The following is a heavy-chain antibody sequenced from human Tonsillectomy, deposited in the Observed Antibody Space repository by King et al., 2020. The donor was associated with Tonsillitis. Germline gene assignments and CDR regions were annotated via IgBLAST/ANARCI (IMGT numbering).Heavy chain of an antibody. J-gene: IGHJ3*02. Sequence: VQLVQSGGGVVQPGRSLRLSCAASGFTFSSYGMHWVRQAPGKGLEWVAVIWYDGSNKYYADSVKGRFTISRDNSENTLYLQMNSLRAEDTAVYYCAKLVGEYSSSWTAVGDAFDIWGQGTMVTVSS. CDR2: IWYDGSNK. CDR3: AKLVGEYSSSWTAVGDAFDI. V-gene: IGHV3-33*06. D-gene: IGHD6-13*01. CDR1: GFTFSSYG.